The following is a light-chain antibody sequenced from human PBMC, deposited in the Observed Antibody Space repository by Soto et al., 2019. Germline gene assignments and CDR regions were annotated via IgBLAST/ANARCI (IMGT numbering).Light chain of an antibody. Sequence: QSALTQPPSESGTPGQSIIISCAGSSSNIGENPVNWYQQLPGTAPKVLIYRDNQRPSGVPDRFSGSKSRTSASLAISGLQSEYEANYYCAVWDDSLDGWVFGGGTKVTVL. CDR3: AVWDDSLDGWV. CDR1: SSNIGENP. V-gene: IGLV1-44*01. J-gene: IGLJ3*02. CDR2: RDN.